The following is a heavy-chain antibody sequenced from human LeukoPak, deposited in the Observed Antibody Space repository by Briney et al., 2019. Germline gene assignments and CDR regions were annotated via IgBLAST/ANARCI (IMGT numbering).Heavy chain of an antibody. CDR3: ARSHSGQWLDHFDY. J-gene: IGHJ4*02. V-gene: IGHV3-23*01. D-gene: IGHD6-19*01. CDR1: GFTFSSYA. CDR2: ISDSGGST. Sequence: TGGSLRLSCAASGFTFSSYAMSWVRQAPGKGLEWVSGISDSGGSTYNADSVKGRFTISRDNSKNTLYLQMNSLRAEDTAVYYCARSHSGQWLDHFDYWGQGTLVTVSS.